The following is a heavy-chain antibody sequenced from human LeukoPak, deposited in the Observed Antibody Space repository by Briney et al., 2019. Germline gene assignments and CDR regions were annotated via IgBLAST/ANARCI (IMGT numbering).Heavy chain of an antibody. CDR2: IYYSGST. D-gene: IGHD1-26*01. Sequence: PSETLSLTCTVSGGSISSSSYSWGWLRQPPGKGREWIGSIYYSGSTYYNPSLKSRVTISVDTSKNQFSLKLSSVTAADTAVYYCARRVPGSYYSYWGQGTLVTVSS. V-gene: IGHV4-39*01. J-gene: IGHJ4*02. CDR3: ARRVPGSYYSY. CDR1: GGSISSSSYS.